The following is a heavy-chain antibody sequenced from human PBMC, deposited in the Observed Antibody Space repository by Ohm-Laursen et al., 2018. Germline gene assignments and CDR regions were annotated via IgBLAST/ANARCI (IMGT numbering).Heavy chain of an antibody. CDR2: IYYSGST. Sequence: SDTLSLTCTVSGGSISSGGYYWSWIRQHPGKGLEWIGYIYYSGSTYYNPSLKSRVTISVDTSKNQFSLKLSSVTAADTAVYYCARGHYGDSFDCWGQGTLVTVSS. CDR3: ARGHYGDSFDC. D-gene: IGHD4-17*01. V-gene: IGHV4-31*03. CDR1: GGSISSGGYY. J-gene: IGHJ4*02.